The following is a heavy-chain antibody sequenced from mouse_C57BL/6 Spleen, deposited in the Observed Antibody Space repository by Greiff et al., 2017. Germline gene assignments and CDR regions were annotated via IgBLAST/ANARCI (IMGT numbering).Heavy chain of an antibody. V-gene: IGHV2-5*01. D-gene: IGHD2-1*01. Sequence: QVQLQQSGPGLVQPSQSLSITCTVSGFSLTSYGVHWVRQSPGKGLEWLGVIWRGGSTDYNAAFMSRLSITKDNSKSQVFFKMNSLQADDTAIYYCAKFYYGNCDAMDYWGQGTSVTVSS. CDR3: AKFYYGNCDAMDY. J-gene: IGHJ4*01. CDR1: GFSLTSYG. CDR2: IWRGGST.